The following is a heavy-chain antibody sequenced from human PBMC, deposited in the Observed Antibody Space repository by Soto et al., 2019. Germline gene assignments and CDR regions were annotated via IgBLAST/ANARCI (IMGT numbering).Heavy chain of an antibody. J-gene: IGHJ5*02. CDR3: AMGVVPAAIYNWFDP. CDR1: GGTFSSYA. D-gene: IGHD2-2*01. V-gene: IGHV1-69*12. CDR2: IIPIFGTA. Sequence: QVQLVQSGAEVKKPGSSVKVSCKASGGTFSSYAISWVRQAPGQGLERMGGIIPIFGTANYAQKFQGRVTITADESTSTADMALSSLRSEDTAVYYCAMGVVPAAIYNWFDPWGQGTLVTVSS.